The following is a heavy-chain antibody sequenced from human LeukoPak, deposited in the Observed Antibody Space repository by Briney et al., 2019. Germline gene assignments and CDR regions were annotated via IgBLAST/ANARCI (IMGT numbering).Heavy chain of an antibody. D-gene: IGHD1-26*01. J-gene: IGHJ4*02. CDR1: GGSISSYY. Sequence: KTSETLSLTCTVSGGSISSYYWSWIRQPPGKGLEWIGYIYYSGSTNYNPSLKSRVTISVDTSKNQFSLKLSSVTAADTAVYYCARALVGSYPFDYWGQGTLVTVSS. CDR3: ARALVGSYPFDY. CDR2: IYYSGST. V-gene: IGHV4-59*01.